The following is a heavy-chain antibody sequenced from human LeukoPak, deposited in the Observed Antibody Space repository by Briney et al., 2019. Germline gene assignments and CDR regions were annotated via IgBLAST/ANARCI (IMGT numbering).Heavy chain of an antibody. CDR3: ARDRRARRGTIDY. CDR2: INPNSGGT. Sequence: ASVKVSCKASGYTFTGYYMHWVRQAPGQGLEWMGWINPNSGGTNYARKFQGRVTMTRDTSISTAYMELSRLRSDDTAVYYCARDRRARRGTIDYWGQGTLVTVSS. CDR1: GYTFTGYY. D-gene: IGHD3-16*01. J-gene: IGHJ4*02. V-gene: IGHV1-2*02.